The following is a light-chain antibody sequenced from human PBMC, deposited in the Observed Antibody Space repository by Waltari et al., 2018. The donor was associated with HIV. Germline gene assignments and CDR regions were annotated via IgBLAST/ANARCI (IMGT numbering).Light chain of an antibody. V-gene: IGLV1-47*01. CDR1: SSNIGSNY. CDR2: RHK. CDR3: AAWDDSLSGFWV. Sequence: QSVLTQPPSASGTPGQRVTISCSGSSSNIGSNYVYWYQQLPGTAPKLLNYRHKHRPSGVPDRFSASKSGTSASLAISGLRSEDEADYYCAAWDDSLSGFWVFGGGTKLTVL. J-gene: IGLJ3*02.